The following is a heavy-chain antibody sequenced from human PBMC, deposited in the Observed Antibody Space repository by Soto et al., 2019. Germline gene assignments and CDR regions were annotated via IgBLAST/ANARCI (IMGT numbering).Heavy chain of an antibody. D-gene: IGHD1-26*01. V-gene: IGHV1-69*01. CDR3: ARERGGIVGARESYYYGMDV. CDR1: GGTFSSYA. Sequence: QVQLVQSGAEVKKPGSSVKVSCKASGGTFSSYAISWVRQAPGQGLEWMGGIIPIFGTANYAQKFQGRVTITADESTSTAYMELSSLSSEDTAVYYCARERGGIVGARESYYYGMDVWGQGTTVTVSS. J-gene: IGHJ6*02. CDR2: IIPIFGTA.